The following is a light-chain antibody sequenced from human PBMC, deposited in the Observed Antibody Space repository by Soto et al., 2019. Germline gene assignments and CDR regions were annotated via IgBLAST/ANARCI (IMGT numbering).Light chain of an antibody. CDR3: QNVNSYPPFT. Sequence: IQLTQSPSFLSASVGDRVTITCRASQGISSYLAWYQQKPWKAPKLLIYAASTLHSGVPSRSSGSGSGREFTLTISSLQPEDFATYYCQNVNSYPPFTFGPGTKVYIK. CDR1: QGISSY. CDR2: AAS. J-gene: IGKJ3*01. V-gene: IGKV1-9*01.